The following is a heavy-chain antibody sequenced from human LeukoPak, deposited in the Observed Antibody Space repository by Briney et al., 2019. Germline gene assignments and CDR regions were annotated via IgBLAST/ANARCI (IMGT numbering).Heavy chain of an antibody. J-gene: IGHJ6*03. D-gene: IGHD3-22*01. Sequence: GGSLRLSCAASGFTVSGNYMSWVRQAPGKGLEWVSVIYSGGSTYYADSVKGRVTISRDNSKNTLYLQMNSLRAEDTAVYYCARDQGSVYYDSSGYPYYYYYMDVWGKGTTVTVSS. CDR2: IYSGGST. V-gene: IGHV3-53*01. CDR3: ARDQGSVYYDSSGYPYYYYYMDV. CDR1: GFTVSGNY.